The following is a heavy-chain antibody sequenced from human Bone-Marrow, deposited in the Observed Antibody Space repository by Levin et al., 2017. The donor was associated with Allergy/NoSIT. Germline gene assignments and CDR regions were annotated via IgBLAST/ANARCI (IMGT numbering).Heavy chain of an antibody. Sequence: GGSLRLSCAVSGFTVSSNSMTWVRQAAGKGPEWVSTIYSGGSTYYADSVKGRFTTSRDSSKNTLYLQMDSLRVEDMAVYYCAREIHNWGSWGHNWFDPWGQGTLVSVSS. V-gene: IGHV3-53*01. CDR1: GFTVSSNS. CDR2: IYSGGST. J-gene: IGHJ5*02. CDR3: AREIHNWGSWGHNWFDP. D-gene: IGHD7-27*01.